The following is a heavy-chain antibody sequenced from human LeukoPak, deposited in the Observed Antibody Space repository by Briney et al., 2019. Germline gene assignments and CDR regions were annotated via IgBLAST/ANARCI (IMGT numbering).Heavy chain of an antibody. Sequence: GGSLRLSCAASGFTFSTYSMNWVRQAPGKGLEWVSSISSSSSYISYADSVKGRFTISRDNAKNSLYLQMNSLRAEDTAVYYCARGGLRHYYYYYMDVRGKGTTVTVSS. CDR2: ISSSSSYI. CDR1: GFTFSTYS. CDR3: ARGGLRHYYYYYMDV. V-gene: IGHV3-21*01. D-gene: IGHD4-17*01. J-gene: IGHJ6*03.